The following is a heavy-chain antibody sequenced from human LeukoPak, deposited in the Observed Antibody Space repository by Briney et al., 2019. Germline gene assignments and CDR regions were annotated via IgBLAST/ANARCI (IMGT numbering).Heavy chain of an antibody. Sequence: GGSLRLSCAASGFTFSNYGIHWVRQAPGKGLEWVSSISSSSSYIYYADSVKGRFTISRDNAKNSLYLQMNSLRAEDTAVYYCATFFTIPVIGMDVWGQGTTVTVSS. D-gene: IGHD3-3*01. CDR1: GFTFSNYG. CDR3: ATFFTIPVIGMDV. CDR2: ISSSSSYI. V-gene: IGHV3-21*01. J-gene: IGHJ6*02.